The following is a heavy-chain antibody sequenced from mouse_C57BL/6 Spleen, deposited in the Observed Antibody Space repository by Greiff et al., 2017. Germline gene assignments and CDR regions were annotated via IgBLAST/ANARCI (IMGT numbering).Heavy chain of an antibody. J-gene: IGHJ2*01. D-gene: IGHD1-1*01. V-gene: IGHV1-64*01. CDR2: IHPNSGST. CDR3: ARPLYYYGLDY. CDR1: GYTFTSYW. Sequence: QVQLQQPGAELVKPGASVKLSCKASGYTFTSYWMHWVKQRPGQGLEWIGMIHPNSGSTNYNEKFKSKATLTVDKSSSTAYMQLSSLTSEDSAVYYCARPLYYYGLDYWGQGTTRTVSS.